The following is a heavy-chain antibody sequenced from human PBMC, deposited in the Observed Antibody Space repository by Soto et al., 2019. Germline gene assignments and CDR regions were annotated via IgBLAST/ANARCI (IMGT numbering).Heavy chain of an antibody. Sequence: LSLTCAVSGYSISSGYYWGCIRQPPGKGLEWIGSIYHSGSTYYNPSLKSRVTISVDTSKNQFSLKLSSVTAADTAVYYCAKDGPPAYCGGDCFFVYWGQGTLVTVSS. CDR2: IYHSGST. CDR3: AKDGPPAYCGGDCFFVY. D-gene: IGHD2-21*02. J-gene: IGHJ4*02. V-gene: IGHV4-38-2*02. CDR1: GYSISSGYY.